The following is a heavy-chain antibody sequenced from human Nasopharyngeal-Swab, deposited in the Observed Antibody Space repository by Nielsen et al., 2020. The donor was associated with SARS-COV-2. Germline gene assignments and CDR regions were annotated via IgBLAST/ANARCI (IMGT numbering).Heavy chain of an antibody. V-gene: IGHV3-74*01. CDR3: ARDLDGGNLDAFDI. Sequence: GGSLRLSCAASGFTFSRYWMHWVRQAPGKGLVWVSRIYSDGSSTNYADSVKGRFTISRDKSKNTLYLHLNSLRAEDTALYYCARDLDGGNLDAFDIWGQGTMVTVSS. D-gene: IGHD4-23*01. CDR2: IYSDGSST. CDR1: GFTFSRYW. J-gene: IGHJ3*02.